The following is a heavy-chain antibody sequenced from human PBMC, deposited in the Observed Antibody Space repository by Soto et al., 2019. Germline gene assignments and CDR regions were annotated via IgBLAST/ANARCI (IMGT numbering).Heavy chain of an antibody. D-gene: IGHD5-18*01. CDR3: ARGYSYGYYYYGMDV. CDR2: ISYDGSNK. Sequence: QVQLVESGGGVVQPGRSLRLSCAASGFTFSSYAMHWVRQAPGKGLEWEAVISYDGSNKYYADSVKGRFTISRDNSKNTLYLQMNSLRAEDTAVYYCARGYSYGYYYYGMDVWGQGTTVTVSS. J-gene: IGHJ6*02. V-gene: IGHV3-30-3*01. CDR1: GFTFSSYA.